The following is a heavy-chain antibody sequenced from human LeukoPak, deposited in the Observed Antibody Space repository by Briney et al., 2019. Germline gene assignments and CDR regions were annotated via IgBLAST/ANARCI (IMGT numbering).Heavy chain of an antibody. CDR2: IWYDGSNK. CDR1: GFIFSSYG. J-gene: IGHJ6*02. Sequence: SGRSLRLSCAASGFIFSSYGMHWVRQAPGKGLEWVAVIWYDGSNKYYADSVKGRFTISRDNSKNTLYVQMNSLRVEDTAVYYCARDREMYYYYGRDVWGQGTTVTVSS. V-gene: IGHV3-33*01. CDR3: ARDREMYYYYGRDV. D-gene: IGHD5-24*01.